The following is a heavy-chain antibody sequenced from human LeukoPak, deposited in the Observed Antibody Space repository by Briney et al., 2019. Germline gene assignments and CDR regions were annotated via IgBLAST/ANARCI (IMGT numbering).Heavy chain of an antibody. J-gene: IGHJ4*02. CDR1: GGTFSSYA. D-gene: IGHD1-26*01. CDR3: AREGPTGDIDY. CDR2: IIPIFGTA. V-gene: IGHV1-69*05. Sequence: VASVKVSCKASGGTFSSYAISWVRQAPGQGLEWMGGIIPIFGTANYAQKFQGRVTINTDESTSTAYMELSSLRAEDTAVYYCAREGPTGDIDYWGQGTLVTVSS.